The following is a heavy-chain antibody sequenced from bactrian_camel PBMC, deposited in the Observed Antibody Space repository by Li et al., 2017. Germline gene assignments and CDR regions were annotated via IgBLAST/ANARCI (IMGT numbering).Heavy chain of an antibody. CDR3: AKEDPGAGRAV. J-gene: IGHJ4*01. CDR1: GYFHSANC. Sequence: HVQLVESGGGSVQAGGSLRLSCAASGYFHSANCMGWFRQAPGKGREGLASIGRDGGTNYEDSVTGRFTISRDEAKNMLYLQVNSLKTEDTAMYYCAKEDPGAGRAVWGQGTQVTVS. CDR2: IGRDGGT. V-gene: IGHV3S53*01.